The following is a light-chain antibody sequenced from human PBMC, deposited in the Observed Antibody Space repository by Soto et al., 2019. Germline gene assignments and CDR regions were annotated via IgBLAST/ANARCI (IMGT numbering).Light chain of an antibody. Sequence: DIQMTQSPSTLSASVGDRVTITCRASQSLSTWLAWYQQKPGTAPKLLIYKASTLEGGVPSRFSGSGSGTEFTLTVSSLQPDEFATYYCQQDHSYPLSFGGGTKVEIK. V-gene: IGKV1-5*03. CDR3: QQDHSYPLS. CDR2: KAS. CDR1: QSLSTW. J-gene: IGKJ4*01.